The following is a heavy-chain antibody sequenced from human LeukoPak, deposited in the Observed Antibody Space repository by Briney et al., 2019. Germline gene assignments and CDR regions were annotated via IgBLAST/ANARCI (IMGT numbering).Heavy chain of an antibody. CDR1: AYTFTSYY. CDR3: AGEPPGGQAYCGGDCYSPHFDY. V-gene: IGHV1-46*01. CDR2: INPSGGST. Sequence: ASVKVSCKASAYTFTSYYMHWVRQAPGQGLEWMGIINPSGGSTSYAQKFQGRVTMTRDTSTSTVYMELSSLRSEDTAVYYCAGEPPGGQAYCGGDCYSPHFDYWGQGTLDTVSS. J-gene: IGHJ4*02. D-gene: IGHD2-21*02.